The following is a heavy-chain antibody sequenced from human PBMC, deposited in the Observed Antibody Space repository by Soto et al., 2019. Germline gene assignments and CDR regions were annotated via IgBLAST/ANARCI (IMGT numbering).Heavy chain of an antibody. Sequence: SETLSLTCTVSGGSISSFDWNWIRQSPGKGLEWIGYISYSGSTNYNPSLKSRVTISVDTSKNQFSLKLSSMTAADTAVYYCARQDTSGYAFDYWGQGTLVTVS. D-gene: IGHD3-22*01. CDR1: GGSISSFD. J-gene: IGHJ4*02. CDR3: ARQDTSGYAFDY. CDR2: ISYSGST. V-gene: IGHV4-59*08.